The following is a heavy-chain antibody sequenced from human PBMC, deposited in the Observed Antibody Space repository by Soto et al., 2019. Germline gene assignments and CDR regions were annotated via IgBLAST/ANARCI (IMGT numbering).Heavy chain of an antibody. CDR3: AVSLRYWYFDL. J-gene: IGHJ2*01. CDR1: GFTFSNYW. D-gene: IGHD3-16*02. CDR2: IKQDGSEK. Sequence: GSLRLSCAASGFTFSNYWMSWVRQAPGKGLEWVANIKQDGSEKYYVDSVKGRFTISRDNAKNSLYPQMNSLRAEDAAVYYCAVSLRYWYFDLWGRGTLVTVSS. V-gene: IGHV3-7*01.